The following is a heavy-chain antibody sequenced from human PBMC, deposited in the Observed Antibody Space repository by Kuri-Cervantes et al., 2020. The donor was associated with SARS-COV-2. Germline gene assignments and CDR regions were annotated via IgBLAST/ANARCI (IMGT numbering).Heavy chain of an antibody. J-gene: IGHJ5*02. V-gene: IGHV4-39*01. CDR1: GGSISSSSYY. CDR3: ARRTNVGVVPVFDP. CDR2: IYYSGST. D-gene: IGHD2-2*01. Sequence: GSLRLSCTVSGGSISSSSYYWGWIRQPPGKGLEWIGSIYYSGSTYYNPSLKSRVTISVDPSRNQFSLNLNSVTAADTSVYFCARRTNVGVVPVFDPWGQGTLVTVSS.